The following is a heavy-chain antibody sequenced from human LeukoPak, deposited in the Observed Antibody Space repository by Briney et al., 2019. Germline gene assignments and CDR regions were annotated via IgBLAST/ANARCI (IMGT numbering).Heavy chain of an antibody. CDR1: GGTFSSYA. V-gene: IGHV1-69*04. D-gene: IGHD6-19*01. Sequence: SVKVSCKASGGTFSSYAISWVRQAPGQGLEWMGRIIPILGIANYAQKFQGRVTITADKSTSTAYMELSSLRSEDTAVYYCARSDSSGWHLRMDSYYYGMDVWGQGTTVTVSS. CDR2: IIPILGIA. J-gene: IGHJ6*02. CDR3: ARSDSSGWHLRMDSYYYGMDV.